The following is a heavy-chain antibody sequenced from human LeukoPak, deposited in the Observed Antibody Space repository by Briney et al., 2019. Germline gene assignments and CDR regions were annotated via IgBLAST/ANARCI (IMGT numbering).Heavy chain of an antibody. J-gene: IGHJ4*02. Sequence: ASVKVSCKASGYTFTGYYMHWVRQAPGQGLEWMGWINPNSGGTNYAQKFQGRVTMTRNTSISTAYMELSSLRSEDTAVYYCARVGPHWGSEGDFDYWGQGTLVAVSS. CDR1: GYTFTGYY. CDR2: INPNSGGT. V-gene: IGHV1-2*02. D-gene: IGHD3-16*01. CDR3: ARVGPHWGSEGDFDY.